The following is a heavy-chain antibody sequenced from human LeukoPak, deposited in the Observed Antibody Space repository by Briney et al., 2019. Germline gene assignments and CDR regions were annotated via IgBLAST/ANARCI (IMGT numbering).Heavy chain of an antibody. CDR3: ARGSNWFDP. J-gene: IGHJ5*02. Sequence: SETLSLTCTVSGGSINNYYWSWIRQPPGKGLEWIGYIYHSGSTNYNPSLKSRVTISVDTSKNQFSLKLSSVTAADTAVYYCARGSNWFDPWGQGTLVTVSS. CDR2: IYHSGST. V-gene: IGHV4-59*01. CDR1: GGSINNYY.